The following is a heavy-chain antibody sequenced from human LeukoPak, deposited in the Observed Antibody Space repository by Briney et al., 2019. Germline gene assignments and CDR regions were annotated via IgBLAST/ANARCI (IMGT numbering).Heavy chain of an antibody. CDR2: IYYSGST. CDR3: ASGYCSSTSCHGNFDY. CDR1: GGSISSGGYY. J-gene: IGHJ4*02. V-gene: IGHV4-31*03. Sequence: SETLSLTCTVSGGSISSGGYYWSWIRQHPGKGLEWIGYIYYSGSTYYNPSLKSRVTISVDTSKNQFSLKLSSVTAADTAVYYCASGYCSSTSCHGNFDYWGQGTLATVSS. D-gene: IGHD2-2*01.